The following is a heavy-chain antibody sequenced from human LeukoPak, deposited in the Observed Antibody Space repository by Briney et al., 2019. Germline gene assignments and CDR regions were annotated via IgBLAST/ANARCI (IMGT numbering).Heavy chain of an antibody. CDR3: ARGGSSGWYGVDY. V-gene: IGHV4-61*02. Sequence: SQTLSLACTVSGGSISSGSYYWSWIRQPAGKGLEWIGRIYTSGSTNYNPSLKSRVTISVDTSKNQFSLRLSSVTAADTAVYYCARGGSSGWYGVDYWGQGTLVTVSS. J-gene: IGHJ4*02. CDR2: IYTSGST. CDR1: GGSISSGSYY. D-gene: IGHD6-19*01.